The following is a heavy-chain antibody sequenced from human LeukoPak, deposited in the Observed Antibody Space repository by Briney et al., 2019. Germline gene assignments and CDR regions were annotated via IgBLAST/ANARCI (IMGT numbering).Heavy chain of an antibody. D-gene: IGHD4-17*01. Sequence: SSETLSLTCTVSGVSIRTGSYFWSWIRQHPGKGLEWIGYISYSGRTYYNPSVKGRITISVDTSKNQLSLRLSSVTAADTAVYYCARDRDYGLDFWGQGTLVTVSS. CDR3: ARDRDYGLDF. CDR2: ISYSGRT. J-gene: IGHJ4*02. CDR1: GVSIRTGSYF. V-gene: IGHV4-31*03.